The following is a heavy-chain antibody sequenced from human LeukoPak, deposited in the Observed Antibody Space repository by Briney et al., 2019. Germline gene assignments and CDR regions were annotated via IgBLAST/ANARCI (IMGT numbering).Heavy chain of an antibody. V-gene: IGHV4-39*01. CDR3: ARPHTPEMATTSAVMGDAFDI. D-gene: IGHD5-24*01. CDR2: IYYSGST. Sequence: PSETLSLTCTVSGGSISSSSYYWGWIRQPPGKGLEWIGSIYYSGSTYYNPSLKSRVTISVDTSKNQFSLKLSSVTAADTAVYYCARPHTPEMATTSAVMGDAFDIWGQGTMVTVSS. J-gene: IGHJ3*02. CDR1: GGSISSSSYY.